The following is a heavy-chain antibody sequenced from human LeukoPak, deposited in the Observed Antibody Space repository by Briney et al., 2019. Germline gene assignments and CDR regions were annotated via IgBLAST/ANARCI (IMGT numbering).Heavy chain of an antibody. CDR3: ARDRLLGWFDP. D-gene: IGHD6-25*01. CDR1: GGSISSYY. Sequence: SQTLSLTCTVSGGSISSYYWSWIRQPPGKGLEWIGYIYYSGSTNYNPSLKSRVTISVDTSKNQFSLKLSSVTAADTAVYYCARDRLLGWFDPWGQGTLVTVSS. J-gene: IGHJ5*02. V-gene: IGHV4-59*01. CDR2: IYYSGST.